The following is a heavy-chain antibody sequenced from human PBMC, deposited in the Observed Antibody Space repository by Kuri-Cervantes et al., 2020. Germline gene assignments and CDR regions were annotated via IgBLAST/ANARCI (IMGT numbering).Heavy chain of an antibody. D-gene: IGHD3-10*01. V-gene: IGHV3-33*08. CDR1: GFTFSSYE. CDR3: AREGFGSWGGYYFDY. J-gene: IGHJ4*02. Sequence: GESLKISCAASGFTFSSYEMNWVRQAPGKGLEWVAVISLDGSKKYSAESMKGRFTISRDNSKDTLYLQMNSLRVEDTALYYCAREGFGSWGGYYFDYWGQGTLVTGSS. CDR2: ISLDGSKK.